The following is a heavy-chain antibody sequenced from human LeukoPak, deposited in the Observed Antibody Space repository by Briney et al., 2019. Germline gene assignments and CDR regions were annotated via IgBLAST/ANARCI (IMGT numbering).Heavy chain of an antibody. Sequence: GGSLRLSCAASGFTFSSYGMHWVRQAPGKGLEWVAVIWYDGSNKYYADSVKGRFTISRDNSKNTLYLQMNSLRAEDTAVYYCAKVTVTSFLFDYWGQGTLVTVSS. D-gene: IGHD4-17*01. V-gene: IGHV3-33*06. J-gene: IGHJ4*02. CDR2: IWYDGSNK. CDR3: AKVTVTSFLFDY. CDR1: GFTFSSYG.